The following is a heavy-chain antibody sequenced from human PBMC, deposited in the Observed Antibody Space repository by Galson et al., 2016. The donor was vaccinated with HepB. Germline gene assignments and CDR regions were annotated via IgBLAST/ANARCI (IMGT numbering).Heavy chain of an antibody. D-gene: IGHD1-1*01. CDR2: ISSDGSLK. CDR1: GFTFSSYG. CDR3: EKGRPGKTGPVEY. V-gene: IGHV3-30*18. Sequence: SLRLSCAASGFTFSSYGMHWVRQAPGKGLEWVAAISSDGSLKYYADSVEGRFTISRGNSKNTLYLQMNSLRDEDTAVYYCEKGRPGKTGPVEYWGQGTLVTVSS. J-gene: IGHJ4*02.